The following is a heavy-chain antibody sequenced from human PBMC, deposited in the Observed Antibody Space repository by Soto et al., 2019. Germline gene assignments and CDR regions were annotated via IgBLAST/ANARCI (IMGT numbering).Heavy chain of an antibody. CDR2: INPNSGNI. D-gene: IGHD3-10*01. J-gene: IGHJ4*02. Sequence: ASVKVSCKASGDTFTTDDINWVRQATGHGLEWMGWINPNSGNIGYAQRFQGRVTMTRDTAIRTAYMEVSSLRSDDTAVYYCARGRASGSYYLLDYWGQGTLVTVSS. CDR3: ARGRASGSYYLLDY. V-gene: IGHV1-8*01. CDR1: GDTFTTDD.